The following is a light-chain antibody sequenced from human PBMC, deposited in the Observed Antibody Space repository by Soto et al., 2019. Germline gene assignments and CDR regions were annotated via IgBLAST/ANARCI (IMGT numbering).Light chain of an antibody. CDR2: YVS. CDR1: SSDVGGYNY. CDR3: SSYTSSSTLYV. Sequence: QSALTQPASVSGSPGQSITISCTGTSSDVGGYNYVSWYQQHPGKAPKLMIYYVSNRPSGVSNRFSGSKSGNTASLTISGLQAEDEADYYCSSYTSSSTLYVFGPGTKLTVL. V-gene: IGLV2-14*01. J-gene: IGLJ1*01.